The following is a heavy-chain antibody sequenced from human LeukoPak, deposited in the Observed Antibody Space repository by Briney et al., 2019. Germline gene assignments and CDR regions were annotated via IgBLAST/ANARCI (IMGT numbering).Heavy chain of an antibody. V-gene: IGHV1-3*01. J-gene: IGHJ4*02. CDR3: ARDRDIAAAGLFDY. Sequence: ASVKVSCKASGYTFTSYAMHWVRQAPGQRLEWMGWINAGNGNTKYSQKFQGRVTITADKSTSTAYMELSSLRSEDTAVYYCARDRDIAAAGLFDYWGQGTLVTVSS. D-gene: IGHD6-13*01. CDR1: GYTFTSYA. CDR2: INAGNGNT.